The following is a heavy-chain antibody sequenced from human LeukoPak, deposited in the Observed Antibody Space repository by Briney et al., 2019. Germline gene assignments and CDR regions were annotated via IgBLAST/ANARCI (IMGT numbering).Heavy chain of an antibody. CDR1: GYSLTSYW. CDR2: IYPGDSDT. V-gene: IGHV5-51*01. J-gene: IGHJ4*02. D-gene: IGHD6-19*01. Sequence: GESLKISCEGFGYSLTSYWIGWVRQMPGKGLEWMGIIYPGDSDTRYSPSFQGQVTISADKSISTAYLQWRSLKASDTGMYYCARQGSSGFDRWGQGTLVTVSS. CDR3: ARQGSSGFDR.